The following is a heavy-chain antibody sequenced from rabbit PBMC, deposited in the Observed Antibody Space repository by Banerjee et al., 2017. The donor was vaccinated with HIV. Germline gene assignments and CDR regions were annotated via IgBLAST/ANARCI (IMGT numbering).Heavy chain of an antibody. CDR2: IHTTSGDT. CDR3: ARNVGSNGWNFNL. Sequence: QQQLEESGGGLVKPGGTLTLTCKASGIDFSSYYYMCWVRQAPGKGLEWIGCIHTTSGDTYYASWVNGRFSISRSTSLNTVDLKVTSLTAADTATYFCARNVGSNGWNFNLWGPGTLVTVS. CDR1: GIDFSSYYY. D-gene: IGHD1-1*01. J-gene: IGHJ4*01. V-gene: IGHV1S43*01.